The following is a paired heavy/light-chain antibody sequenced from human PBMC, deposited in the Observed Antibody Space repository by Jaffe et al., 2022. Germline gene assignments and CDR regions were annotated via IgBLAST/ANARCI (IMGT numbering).Light chain of an antibody. CDR3: QQYNNWKT. Sequence: IAMTQSPATLSVSPGERATLSCRASQSVSNKLAWYQQKPGQAPRLLIYGASTRATGIPARFSGSGSGTEFTLTISSLQSEDFAVYYCQQYNNWKTFGQGTKVEIK. V-gene: IGKV3-15*01. CDR1: QSVSNK. J-gene: IGKJ1*01. CDR2: GAS.
Heavy chain of an antibody. V-gene: IGHV3-7*04. D-gene: IGHD4-17*01. CDR3: TWDTATAFPY. Sequence: EVQLVESGGGLVQPGGSLRLSCEASGFTFSSAWMSWVRQAPGEGLEWVTNIKTDGSETYYVDSVKGRFTISRDNAKNSLFLQLDSLRVEDTAVYYCTWDTATAFPYWGQGTLVTVSS. CDR2: IKTDGSET. J-gene: IGHJ4*02. CDR1: GFTFSSAW.